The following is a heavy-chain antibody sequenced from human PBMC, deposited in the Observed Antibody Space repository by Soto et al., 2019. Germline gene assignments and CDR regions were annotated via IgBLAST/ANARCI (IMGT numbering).Heavy chain of an antibody. D-gene: IGHD3-10*01. J-gene: IGHJ6*02. CDR1: GFDFSGYY. CDR2: VSDSGSPL. Sequence: GGSLRLSCEASGFDFSGYYMSWSRLAPGKGLEWVSYVSDSGSPLYYADSVKGRFSISRDNAKKSVYLQMNNLRADDTAVYFCAREIRGYGMDVWGQGTTVTVSS. V-gene: IGHV3-11*01. CDR3: AREIRGYGMDV.